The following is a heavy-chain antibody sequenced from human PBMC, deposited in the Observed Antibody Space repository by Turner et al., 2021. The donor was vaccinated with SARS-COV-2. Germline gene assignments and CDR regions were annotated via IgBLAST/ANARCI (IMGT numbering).Heavy chain of an antibody. D-gene: IGHD2-15*01. Sequence: QVKAEETGGGVVAPGRRLRLPCAASVLSFGSYAMHSFRHDPAKWLEWVVGITYGGSNKYYSDSVKGRFTITRDKSENTLYLQMNSLRAEDTAVYYCARGKRYCSRCSCYGSQIDYWGQGTLVTVSS. CDR3: ARGKRYCSRCSCYGSQIDY. CDR1: VLSFGSYA. J-gene: IGHJ4*02. V-gene: IGHV3-30-3*01. CDR2: ITYGGSNK.